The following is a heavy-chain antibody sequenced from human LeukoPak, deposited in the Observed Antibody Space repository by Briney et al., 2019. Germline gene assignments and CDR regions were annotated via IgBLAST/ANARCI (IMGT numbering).Heavy chain of an antibody. D-gene: IGHD3-10*01. CDR3: VGVGENY. V-gene: IGHV3-7*02. J-gene: IGHJ4*02. Sequence: GGCLRLSCAASGFTFRRYWMSWARQASGKGLEWVANIKQDGSERYYVDSVKGRFTISRDNAKNSLYLQMNSLRAEDTAVYYCVGVGENYWGQGTLVTVSS. CDR2: IKQDGSER. CDR1: GFTFRRYW.